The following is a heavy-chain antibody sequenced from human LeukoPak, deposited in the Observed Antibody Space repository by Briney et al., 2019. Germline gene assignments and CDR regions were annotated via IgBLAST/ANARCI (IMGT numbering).Heavy chain of an antibody. CDR2: IKQDGSEK. CDR3: ARVWSV. Sequence: GGSLRLSCAASGFTFSYAWMNWVRQAPGKGLEWVANIKQDGSEKYYVDSVKGRFTISRDNAKNSLYLQMNSLRAEDTAVYYCARVWSVWGQGTTVTVSS. V-gene: IGHV3-7*01. J-gene: IGHJ6*02. CDR1: GFTFSYAW. D-gene: IGHD1-1*01.